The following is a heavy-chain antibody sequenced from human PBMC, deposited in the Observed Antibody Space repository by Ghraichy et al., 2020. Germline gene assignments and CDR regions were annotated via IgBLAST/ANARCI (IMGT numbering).Heavy chain of an antibody. CDR2: AYYSGST. CDR1: GGSIRSSSSY. D-gene: IGHD6-19*01. Sequence: ESLNISCTVSGGSIRSSSSYWGWIRQPPGKGLEWIGSAYYSGSTYYNPSLKSRVTVSVDTSKNLFSLNLNSVTAADTAVYFCVSSERGDQWLDPFSYWGQGTLVTVSS. J-gene: IGHJ4*02. V-gene: IGHV4-39*01. CDR3: VSSERGDQWLDPFSY.